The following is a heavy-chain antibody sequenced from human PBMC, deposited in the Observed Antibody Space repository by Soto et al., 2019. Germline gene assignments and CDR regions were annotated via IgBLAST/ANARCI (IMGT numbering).Heavy chain of an antibody. D-gene: IGHD3-22*01. CDR1: GFTFSNAW. CDR3: TTEYYYDSSGYYHNFDY. Sequence: PGGSLRLSCAASGFTFSNAWMSWVRQAPGKGLEWVGRIKSKTDGGTTDYAAPVKGRFTISRDDSKNTLYLQMNSLKTEDTAVYYCTTEYYYDSSGYYHNFDYWGQGTLVTVSS. V-gene: IGHV3-15*01. CDR2: IKSKTDGGTT. J-gene: IGHJ4*02.